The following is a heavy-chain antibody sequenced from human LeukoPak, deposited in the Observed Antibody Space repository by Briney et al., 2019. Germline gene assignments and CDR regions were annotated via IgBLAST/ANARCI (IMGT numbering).Heavy chain of an antibody. CDR2: ITGGGGST. CDR1: GFTFSSYA. V-gene: IGHV3-23*01. J-gene: IGHJ6*02. D-gene: IGHD3-22*01. CDR3: AKGRYYDNSGYSNYYGMDV. Sequence: GGYLRLSCAASGFTFSSYAMSWVRQAPGKGLEWVSAITGGGGSTYYADSVKGRFTISRDNSKNTLYLQMNSLRAEGTAVYYCAKGRYYDNSGYSNYYGMDVWGQGTTVTVSS.